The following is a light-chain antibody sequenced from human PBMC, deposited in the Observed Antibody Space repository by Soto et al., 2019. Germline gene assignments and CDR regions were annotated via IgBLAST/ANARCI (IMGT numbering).Light chain of an antibody. Sequence: EIVMTQSPATLSVSPGERATLSCRASQSVNSNLVWYQQKPGQAPRLLIYGASTRATGIPARFSGSGSGTEFTLTISNLQSEDFAVYYCQQYKKWPPVTFGQGTKLEIK. CDR2: GAS. J-gene: IGKJ2*01. CDR3: QQYKKWPPVT. V-gene: IGKV3-15*01. CDR1: QSVNSN.